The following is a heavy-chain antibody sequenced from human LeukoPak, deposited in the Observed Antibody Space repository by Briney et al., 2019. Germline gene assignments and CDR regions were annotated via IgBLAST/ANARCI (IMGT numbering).Heavy chain of an antibody. CDR1: GGTFSSYA. CDR2: IIPIFGTA. Sequence: GASVKVSCKASGGTFSSYAISWVRQAPGQGLEWMGGIIPIFGTANYAQKFQGRVTITADKSTSTAYMELSSLRSEDTAVYYCARDWIRSGFDAFDIWGQGTMVTVSS. J-gene: IGHJ3*02. D-gene: IGHD3-3*01. V-gene: IGHV1-69*06. CDR3: ARDWIRSGFDAFDI.